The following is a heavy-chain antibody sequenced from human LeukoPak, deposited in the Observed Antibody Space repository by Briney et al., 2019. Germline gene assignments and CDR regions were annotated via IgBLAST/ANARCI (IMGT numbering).Heavy chain of an antibody. CDR1: GYTFTSYG. J-gene: IGHJ6*02. Sequence: ASVKVSCKASGYTFTSYGISWVRQAPGQGLEWMGWISAYNGNTNYAQKLQGRVTMTTDTSTSTAYMELRSLRSDDTAVYYCARCRGYYDILTGYFAHYGMDVWGQGTTVTVSS. D-gene: IGHD3-9*01. CDR2: ISAYNGNT. CDR3: ARCRGYYDILTGYFAHYGMDV. V-gene: IGHV1-18*01.